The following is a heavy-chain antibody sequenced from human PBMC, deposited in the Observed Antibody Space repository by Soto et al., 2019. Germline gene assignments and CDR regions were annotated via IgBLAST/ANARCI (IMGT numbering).Heavy chain of an antibody. Sequence: QVQLQESGPGLVKPSQTLSLTCTVSGGSISSGGYYWSWIRQHPGKGLEWIGYIYYSGSTYYNPSLKSRVTISVDTSKNQFSLKLSSVTAADTAVYYCAARGSGYEPLMGAFDIWGQGTMVTVSS. V-gene: IGHV4-31*03. CDR2: IYYSGST. D-gene: IGHD5-12*01. CDR1: GGSISSGGYY. CDR3: AARGSGYEPLMGAFDI. J-gene: IGHJ3*02.